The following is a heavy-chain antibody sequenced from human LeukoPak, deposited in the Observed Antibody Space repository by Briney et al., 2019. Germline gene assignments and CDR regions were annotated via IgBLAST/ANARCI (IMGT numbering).Heavy chain of an antibody. D-gene: IGHD5-12*01. CDR3: ARVERGYSGYDSHAFDI. V-gene: IGHV1-2*02. CDR2: INPNSGGT. CDR1: GYTFTGYY. Sequence: VASVKVSCKASGYTFTGYYMHWVRQAPGQGLEWMGWINPNSGGTSYAQKFQGGVTMTRDTSTSTVYMELSSLRSEDTAVYYCARVERGYSGYDSHAFDIWGQGTMVTVSS. J-gene: IGHJ3*02.